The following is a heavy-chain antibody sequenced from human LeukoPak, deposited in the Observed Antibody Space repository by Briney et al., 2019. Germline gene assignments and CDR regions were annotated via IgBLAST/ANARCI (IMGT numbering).Heavy chain of an antibody. J-gene: IGHJ5*02. Sequence: ASVKVSCKASGYTFTSYGISWVRQAPGQGLEWMGWISAYNGNTNYAQKLQGRVTMTTDTSTSTAYMELRSLRSDDTAVYYCARSGYYGSGCYHNWFDPWGQGTLVTVSS. CDR1: GYTFTSYG. D-gene: IGHD3-10*01. CDR2: ISAYNGNT. V-gene: IGHV1-18*04. CDR3: ARSGYYGSGCYHNWFDP.